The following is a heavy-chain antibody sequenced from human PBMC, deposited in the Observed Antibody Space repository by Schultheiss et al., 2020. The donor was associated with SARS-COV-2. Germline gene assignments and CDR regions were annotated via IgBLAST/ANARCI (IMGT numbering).Heavy chain of an antibody. V-gene: IGHV3-33*08. CDR1: GFTFTSYW. CDR2: IWYDGSNE. J-gene: IGHJ4*02. CDR3: ARGEGLREDIDY. D-gene: IGHD3-3*01. Sequence: GGSLRLSCAASGFTFTSYWMSWVRQAPGKGLEWVAVIWYDGSNEYYADSVKGRFTISRDNSKNTLYLQMNSLRAEDTAVYYCARGEGLREDIDYWGQGTLVTVSS.